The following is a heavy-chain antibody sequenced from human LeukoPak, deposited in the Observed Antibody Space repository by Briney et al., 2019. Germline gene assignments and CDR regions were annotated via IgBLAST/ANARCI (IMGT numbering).Heavy chain of an antibody. CDR2: IYYSGST. Sequence: SETLSLTCTVSSGSISSFYWSWIRQPPGKGLEWIGYIYYSGSTNYNPSLKRRVTISVDTSKNQFSLKLSSVTAADTAVYYCARRSTAAYDYWGQGTLVTVSS. CDR1: SGSISSFY. J-gene: IGHJ4*02. CDR3: ARRSTAAYDY. V-gene: IGHV4-59*08. D-gene: IGHD2-2*01.